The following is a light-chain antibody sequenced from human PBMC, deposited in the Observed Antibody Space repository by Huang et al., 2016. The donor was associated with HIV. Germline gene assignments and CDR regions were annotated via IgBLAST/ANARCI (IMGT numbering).Light chain of an antibody. V-gene: IGKV3-20*01. Sequence: EIVLTQSPGTLSLSPGESATLSCRASQSVSSSYLAWYQQKPGQAPRLLIYGASSRATGIPDRFSGSGSGTDFTLTISRLEPEDVAVYYCQQYGSSPLWTFGQGTKVEIK. CDR3: QQYGSSPLWT. CDR1: QSVSSSY. CDR2: GAS. J-gene: IGKJ1*01.